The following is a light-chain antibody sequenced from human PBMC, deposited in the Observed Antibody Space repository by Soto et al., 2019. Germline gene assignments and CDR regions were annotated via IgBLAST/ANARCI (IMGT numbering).Light chain of an antibody. CDR1: LSVSVY. CDR3: QQRSNWPLT. CDR2: DAS. Sequence: EIVMTQSPVTLSASPGERATLSCRTSLSVSVYLDWYQQKPGQAPRLLIYDASNRATGIPARFSGSGSETDFTLTISSLEPEDFAVYYCQQRSNWPLTFGGGTKVDIK. V-gene: IGKV3-11*01. J-gene: IGKJ4*01.